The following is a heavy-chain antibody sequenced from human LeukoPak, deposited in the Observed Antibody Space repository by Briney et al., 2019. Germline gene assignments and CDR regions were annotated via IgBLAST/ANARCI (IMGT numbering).Heavy chain of an antibody. Sequence: PSETLSLTCTVSGGSISSGDYYWGWLRQPPGKGLEWIATIYYSGDTYYSPSLKIRVTVSVDTSKNQFSLRLSSVTASDTAVYYCARHQASGSYYLAFDYWGQGTLVTVSS. CDR3: ARHQASGSYYLAFDY. V-gene: IGHV4-39*01. J-gene: IGHJ4*02. CDR2: IYYSGDT. CDR1: GGSISSGDYY. D-gene: IGHD1-26*01.